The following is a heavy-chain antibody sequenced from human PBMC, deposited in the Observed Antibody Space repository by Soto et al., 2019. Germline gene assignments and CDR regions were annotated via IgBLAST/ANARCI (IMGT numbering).Heavy chain of an antibody. CDR3: VREYNWKRITYSCSRDV. CDR2: IKQDGSEK. Sequence: AAEGKIISHGVSWISQNTGKGLEWVANIKQDGSEKYYVDSVKGRFTISRDNARNSLYLQMNSLRADDTAVYYCVREYNWKRITYSCSRDVWGTGTTVTAP. CDR1: EGKIISHG. D-gene: IGHD1-20*01. V-gene: IGHV3-7*01. J-gene: IGHJ6*03.